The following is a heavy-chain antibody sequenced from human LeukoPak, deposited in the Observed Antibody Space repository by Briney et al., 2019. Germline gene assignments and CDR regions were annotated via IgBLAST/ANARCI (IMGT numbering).Heavy chain of an antibody. CDR1: DGPMISYY. CDR2: IYYSGST. J-gene: IGHJ4*02. CDR3: ARGLGDILTGYPYFDY. D-gene: IGHD3-9*01. V-gene: IGHV4-30-4*01. Sequence: SETLSLTCTVSDGPMISYYWSWIRQPPGKGLEWIGYIYYSGSTYYNPSLKSRVTISVDTSKNQFSLKLSSVTAADTAVYYCARGLGDILTGYPYFDYWGQGTLVTVSS.